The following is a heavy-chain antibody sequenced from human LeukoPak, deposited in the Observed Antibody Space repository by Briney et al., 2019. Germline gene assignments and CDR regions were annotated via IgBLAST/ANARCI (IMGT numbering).Heavy chain of an antibody. CDR3: ARSNTYYGMDV. J-gene: IGHJ6*02. CDR1: GYSFTSFW. Sequence: GASLNISCKGSGYSFTSFWIGWVRQVPGKGLEWMGIIYPGDSDTRYSPSFQGQVTISADKTISTAYLQWSSLKASDTAMYYCARSNTYYGMDVWGQGTTVTVS. V-gene: IGHV5-51*01. CDR2: IYPGDSDT.